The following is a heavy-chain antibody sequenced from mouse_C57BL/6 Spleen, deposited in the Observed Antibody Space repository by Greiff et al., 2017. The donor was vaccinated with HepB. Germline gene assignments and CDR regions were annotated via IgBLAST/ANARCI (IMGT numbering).Heavy chain of an antibody. Sequence: EVQVVESGPGLVKPSQSLSLTCSVTGYSITSGYYWNWIRQFPGNKLEWMGYISYDGSNNYNPSLKNRISITRDTSKNQFFLKLNSVTTEDTATYYCARGYGWYFDVWGTGTTVTVSS. CDR3: ARGYGWYFDV. CDR1: GYSITSGYY. CDR2: ISYDGSN. J-gene: IGHJ1*03. D-gene: IGHD1-1*01. V-gene: IGHV3-6*01.